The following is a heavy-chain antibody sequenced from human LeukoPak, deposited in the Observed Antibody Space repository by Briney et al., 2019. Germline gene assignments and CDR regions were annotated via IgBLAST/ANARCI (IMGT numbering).Heavy chain of an antibody. J-gene: IGHJ4*02. CDR2: IKSDGSGT. V-gene: IGHV3-74*01. CDR3: TPG. D-gene: IGHD3-10*01. CDR1: GFTFSTFW. Sequence: GGSLRLSCAASGFTFSTFWMHWVRQAPGKGLVWVSHIKSDGSGTSYADSVKGRFTISRDNAKNTLYLQMNSLRAEDTAVYYCTPGGGRGTLVTVSS.